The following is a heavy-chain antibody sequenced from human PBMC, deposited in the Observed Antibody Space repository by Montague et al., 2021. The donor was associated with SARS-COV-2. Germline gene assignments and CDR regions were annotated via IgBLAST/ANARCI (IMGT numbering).Heavy chain of an antibody. D-gene: IGHD5-12*01. V-gene: IGHV4-39*07. CDR2: IYFGGGT. Sequence: SETRSLSCTVSGGSISSSNYFWGWIRQPPGKGLEWIGSIYFGGGTYYNPSLKSRVTISVDTSKNHFSPKLTSVTAADTAVYYCARDVGKGFSGYETERGFDYWGQGTPVTVSS. J-gene: IGHJ4*02. CDR1: GGSISSSNYF. CDR3: ARDVGKGFSGYETERGFDY.